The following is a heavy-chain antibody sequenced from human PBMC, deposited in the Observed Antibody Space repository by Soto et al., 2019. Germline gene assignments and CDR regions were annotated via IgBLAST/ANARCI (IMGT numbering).Heavy chain of an antibody. D-gene: IGHD6-19*01. Sequence: SETLSLTCTVSGGSISSYYWSWIRQPPGKGLEWIGYIYYSATTNYNPSLKSRVTISVDTSKNQFSLKLSSVTAADTAVYYCARRYGSGFDYWGQGTLVTVSS. J-gene: IGHJ4*02. V-gene: IGHV4-59*08. CDR2: IYYSATT. CDR1: GGSISSYY. CDR3: ARRYGSGFDY.